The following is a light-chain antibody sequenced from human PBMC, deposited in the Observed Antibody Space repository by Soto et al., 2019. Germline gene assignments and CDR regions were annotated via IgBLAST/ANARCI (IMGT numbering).Light chain of an antibody. CDR2: EGS. CDR3: CSYAGSNTLL. CDR1: SGDVGSSNL. Sequence: QSVLTQPASVSGSPGQSITISCTGTSGDVGSSNLVSWYQQHPDKAPKLMIYEGSQRPSGVSHRFSGSKSGNTASLTISGLQAEDEANYYCCSYAGSNTLLFGGGTQLTVL. J-gene: IGLJ7*01. V-gene: IGLV2-23*01.